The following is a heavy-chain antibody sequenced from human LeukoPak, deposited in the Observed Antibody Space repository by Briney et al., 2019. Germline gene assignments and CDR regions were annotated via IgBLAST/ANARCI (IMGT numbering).Heavy chain of an antibody. V-gene: IGHV1-69*05. D-gene: IGHD3-22*01. CDR1: GGTFSSYA. CDR3: ARPSDSSGYYYYYYMDV. J-gene: IGHJ6*03. CDR2: IIPIFGTA. Sequence: SVKVSCKASGGTFSSYAISWVRQAPGQGLEWMGGIIPIFGTANYAQKFQGRVTITTDESTSTAYMELSSLRSEDTSVYYCARPSDSSGYYYYYYMDVWGKGTTVTVSS.